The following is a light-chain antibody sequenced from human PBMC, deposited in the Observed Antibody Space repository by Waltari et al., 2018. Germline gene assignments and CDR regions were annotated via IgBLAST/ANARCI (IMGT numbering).Light chain of an antibody. V-gene: IGKV4-1*01. CDR2: WAS. CDR3: QQYYSTPRF. J-gene: IGKJ4*01. Sequence: DIVMTQSPDSLALSLGERATLNCKSSQSVLYSSNNKNYLAWYQQKPGPPPKLLIYWASSRQSGVPDRFSGSGSGTDFTLTISSLQAEDVAVYYCQQYYSTPRFFGGGTKVEIK. CDR1: QSVLYSSNNKNY.